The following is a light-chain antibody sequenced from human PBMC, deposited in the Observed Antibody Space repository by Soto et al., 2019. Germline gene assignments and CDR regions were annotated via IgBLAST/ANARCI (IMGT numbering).Light chain of an antibody. J-gene: IGKJ1*01. CDR1: QSVGGSY. CDR3: QHYGSSPWT. CDR2: VAS. V-gene: IGKV3-20*01. Sequence: EIVLTQSPGTLSLSPGERATLSCRASQSVGGSYLAWFQQKPGQAPGLLIYVASTRATGVPDRFSGSGSATDFSLTIHRLEPEDFAVYYCQHYGSSPWTFGQGTKVDIK.